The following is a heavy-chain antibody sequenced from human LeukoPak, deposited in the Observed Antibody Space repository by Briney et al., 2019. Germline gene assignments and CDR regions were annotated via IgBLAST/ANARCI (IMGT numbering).Heavy chain of an antibody. Sequence: SETLSLTCTVSGGSISSGSYYWSWIRQPPGKGLEWIGYIYYSGSTNYNPSLKSRVTISVDTSKNQFSLKLSSLTAADTAVYYCARGEWLDWDYWGQGTLVTVSS. D-gene: IGHD6-19*01. V-gene: IGHV4-61*01. CDR1: GGSISSGSYY. CDR3: ARGEWLDWDY. CDR2: IYYSGST. J-gene: IGHJ4*02.